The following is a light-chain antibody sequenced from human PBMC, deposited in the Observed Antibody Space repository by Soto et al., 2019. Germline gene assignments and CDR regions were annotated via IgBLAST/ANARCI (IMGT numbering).Light chain of an antibody. CDR1: ESVSSN. J-gene: IGKJ5*01. Sequence: EVVMTQSPATLSVSPGERATLSCRASESVSSNLAWYQQKPGQAPRLLIYDASNRATGIPARFSGSGSGTDFTLTISGLEPEDFAVYYCQQYGSSSITFGQGTRLEIK. CDR2: DAS. V-gene: IGKV3D-15*01. CDR3: QQYGSSSIT.